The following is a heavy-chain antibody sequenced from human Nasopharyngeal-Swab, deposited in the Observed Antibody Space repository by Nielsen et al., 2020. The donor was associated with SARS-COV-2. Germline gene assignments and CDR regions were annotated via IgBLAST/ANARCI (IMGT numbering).Heavy chain of an antibody. CDR3: ATGPAMVRGVELRFDP. D-gene: IGHD3-10*01. Sequence: WVRQAPGQGLEWMGWISAYNGNTNYAQKLQGRVTMTEDTSTDTAYMELSSLRSEDTAVYYCATGPAMVRGVELRFDPWGQGTLVTVSS. J-gene: IGHJ5*02. V-gene: IGHV1-18*01. CDR2: ISAYNGNT.